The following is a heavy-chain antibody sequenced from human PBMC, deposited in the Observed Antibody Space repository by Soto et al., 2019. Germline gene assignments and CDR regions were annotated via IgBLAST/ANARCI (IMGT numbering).Heavy chain of an antibody. J-gene: IGHJ6*02. CDR1: GFTFSSYE. V-gene: IGHV3-48*03. D-gene: IGHD3-22*01. Sequence: PGGSLRLSCAASGFTFSSYEMNWVRQAPGKGLEWVSYISSSGSTIYYADSVKGRFTISRDNAKNSLYLQMNSLRAEDTAFYYSARTNFYDSSGPTHYSYGMDVWGQGTLVTVSS. CDR2: ISSSGSTI. CDR3: ARTNFYDSSGPTHYSYGMDV.